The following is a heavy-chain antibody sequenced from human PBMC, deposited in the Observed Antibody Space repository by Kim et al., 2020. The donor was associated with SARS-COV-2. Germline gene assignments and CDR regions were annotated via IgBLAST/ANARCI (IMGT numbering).Heavy chain of an antibody. J-gene: IGHJ6*03. CDR1: GGSVITGDHY. Sequence: SETLSLTCIVSGGSVITGDHYWTWIRQPPGKGLEWIGYVYYTGSTNYNSSLKSRVIMSVDTSKNQFSLRLNSVTAADTAVYYCARDIVVVDPYYHYYMDVWGKGTTVAVSS. CDR2: VYYTGST. V-gene: IGHV4-61*08. D-gene: IGHD2-21*01. CDR3: ARDIVVVDPYYHYYMDV.